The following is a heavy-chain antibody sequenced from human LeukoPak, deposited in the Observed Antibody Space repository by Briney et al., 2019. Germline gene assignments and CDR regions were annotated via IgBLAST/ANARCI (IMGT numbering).Heavy chain of an antibody. J-gene: IGHJ5*02. CDR1: GGSISSYY. V-gene: IGHV4-59*08. D-gene: IGHD3-10*01. CDR3: ARHAGYGSGSYYNH. CDR2: IYYSGST. Sequence: SQTLSLTCTVSGGSISSYYWSRIRQPPGKGLEWIGYIYYSGSTNYNPSLKSRVTISVDTSKNQFSLKLSSVTAADTAVYYCARHAGYGSGSYYNHWGQGTLVTVSS.